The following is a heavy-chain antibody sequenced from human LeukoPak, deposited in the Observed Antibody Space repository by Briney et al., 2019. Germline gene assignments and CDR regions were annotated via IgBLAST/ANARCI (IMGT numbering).Heavy chain of an antibody. V-gene: IGHV3-23*01. D-gene: IGHD2-2*01. CDR3: AKIPYQLPYYFDY. J-gene: IGHJ4*02. CDR1: GFTFSNFA. CDR2: IRASGGSA. Sequence: PGGSLRLSCAASGFTFSNFAMSWVRQAPGKGLEWVSAIRASGGSAYYAASVKGRFTISRDNSKNTLYLQMNSLRAEDTAVYYCAKIPYQLPYYFDYWGQGTLVTVFS.